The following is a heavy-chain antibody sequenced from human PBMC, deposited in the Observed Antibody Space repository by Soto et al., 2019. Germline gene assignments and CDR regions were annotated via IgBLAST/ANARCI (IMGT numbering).Heavy chain of an antibody. Sequence: ASVKVSCKASGGTFSSYTISWVRQAPGQGPEWMGRIIPILGIANYAQKFQGRVTITADKSTSTAYMELSSLRSEDTAVYYCAREGGYCSGGSCNGVYNWFDPWGQGTLVTVSS. CDR2: IIPILGIA. J-gene: IGHJ5*02. CDR1: GGTFSSYT. V-gene: IGHV1-69*04. D-gene: IGHD2-15*01. CDR3: AREGGYCSGGSCNGVYNWFDP.